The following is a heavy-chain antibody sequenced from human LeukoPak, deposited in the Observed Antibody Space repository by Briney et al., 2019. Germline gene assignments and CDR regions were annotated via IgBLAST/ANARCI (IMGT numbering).Heavy chain of an antibody. V-gene: IGHV3-23*01. Sequence: PGGSLRLSCAASGFTFSSYGMNWVRQAQGKGLEWVAAISYSGGSRYYADSVKGRFTISRDNSKNTLYLQMNSLRAEDTAVYYCAKDESYLGAVSGTYFFDYWGRGTLVTVSS. D-gene: IGHD6-19*01. CDR3: AKDESYLGAVSGTYFFDY. CDR2: ISYSGGSR. J-gene: IGHJ4*02. CDR1: GFTFSSYG.